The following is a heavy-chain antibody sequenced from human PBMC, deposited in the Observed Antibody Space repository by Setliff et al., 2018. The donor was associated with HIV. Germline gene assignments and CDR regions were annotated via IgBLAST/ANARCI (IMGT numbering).Heavy chain of an antibody. CDR3: ARDGPQTYGDYERYYFDY. CDR1: GGSISSSNYY. J-gene: IGHJ4*02. Sequence: SETLSLTCTVSGGSISSSNYYWGWIRQSPGKGLEWIGSIYYSGSTQYNPSLKSRVTISVDTSKNQFSLKLSSVTAADTAVYYCARDGPQTYGDYERYYFDYWGQGTLVTVSS. D-gene: IGHD4-17*01. V-gene: IGHV4-39*07. CDR2: IYYSGST.